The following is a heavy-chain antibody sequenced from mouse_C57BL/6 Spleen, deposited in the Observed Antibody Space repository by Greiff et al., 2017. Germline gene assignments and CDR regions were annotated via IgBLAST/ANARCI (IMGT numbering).Heavy chain of an antibody. J-gene: IGHJ4*01. CDR3: ARHERMERNAMDY. Sequence: EVQLVQSGGDLVKPGGSLKLSCAASGFTFSSYGMSWVRQTPDQRLEWVATISSGGSYTYYPDKVKGRFTISRDNANNTPYLQMSSLKSEDTAVYYCARHERMERNAMDYWGQGTSVTVSS. V-gene: IGHV5-6*01. CDR2: ISSGGSYT. CDR1: GFTFSSYG.